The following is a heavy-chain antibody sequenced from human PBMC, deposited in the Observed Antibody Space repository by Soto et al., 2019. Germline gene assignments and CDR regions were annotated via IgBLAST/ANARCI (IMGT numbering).Heavy chain of an antibody. V-gene: IGHV1-58*01. CDR2: IVVGSGNT. CDR1: GFTFTSSA. CDR3: AEAAPKINYGMDV. Sequence: SVKVSCKASGFTFTSSAVQWVRQARGQRLEWIGWIVVGSGNTNYAQKFQERVTITRDMSTSTAYMELSSLRSEDTAVYYCAEAAPKINYGMDVWGQGTTVTVSS. D-gene: IGHD3-16*01. J-gene: IGHJ6*02.